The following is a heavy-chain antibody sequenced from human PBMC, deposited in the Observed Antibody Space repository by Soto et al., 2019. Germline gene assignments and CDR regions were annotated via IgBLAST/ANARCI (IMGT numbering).Heavy chain of an antibody. J-gene: IGHJ6*03. CDR1: GFTFDDYA. D-gene: IGHD3-10*01. V-gene: IGHV3-9*01. Sequence: GGSLRLSCAASGFTFDDYAMHWVRQAPGKGLEWVSGISWNSGSIGYADSVKGRFTISRDNAKNSLYLQMNSLRAEDTALYYCAKQGITMVRGVIMTYYYYYYMDVWGKGTTVTVSS. CDR3: AKQGITMVRGVIMTYYYYYYMDV. CDR2: ISWNSGSI.